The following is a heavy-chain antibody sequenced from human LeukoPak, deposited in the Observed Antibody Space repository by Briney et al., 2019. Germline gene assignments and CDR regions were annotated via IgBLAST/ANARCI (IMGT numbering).Heavy chain of an antibody. CDR1: GGSISSSSYY. CDR3: ARHPIYCSGGSCYDY. CDR2: IYYSGST. Sequence: SETLSLTCTVSGGSISSSSYYWGWIRQPPGKGLEWIGSIYYSGSTYYNPSPKSRVTISVDTSKNQFSPKLSSVTAADTAVYYCARHPIYCSGGSCYDYWGQGTLVTVSS. J-gene: IGHJ4*02. D-gene: IGHD2-15*01. V-gene: IGHV4-39*01.